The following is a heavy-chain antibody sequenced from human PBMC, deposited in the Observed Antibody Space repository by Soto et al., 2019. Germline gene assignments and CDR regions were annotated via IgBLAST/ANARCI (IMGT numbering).Heavy chain of an antibody. CDR1: GYTFINFF. J-gene: IGHJ3*02. CDR3: ARSHCSGGSCYLGAFDS. CDR2: INPSGGAT. D-gene: IGHD2-15*01. V-gene: IGHV1-46*01. Sequence: QVQLVQSGAEVQKPGASVKISCKASGYTFINFFIHWVRQAPGQGLEWVGIINPSGGATTYPQKFQGRVTMTRDTSTSTVYMDVSSLRFDDTAVYYCARSHCSGGSCYLGAFDSWGQGTMVTVSS.